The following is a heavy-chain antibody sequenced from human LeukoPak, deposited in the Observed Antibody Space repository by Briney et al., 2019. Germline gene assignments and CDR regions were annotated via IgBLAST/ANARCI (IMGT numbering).Heavy chain of an antibody. V-gene: IGHV3-33*05. D-gene: IGHD5-18*01. CDR2: IQFDGSFK. Sequence: GGSLRLSCAASGFTFVSSAMHWVRQAPGKGLECVAFIQFDGSFKHYSDSVKGRFTISRDNSKNTLYLEMNSLRAEDTAVYYCVRTSDRETAILDYYNYYMDVWGNRTTVIVSS. CDR3: VRTSDRETAILDYYNYYMDV. CDR1: GFTFVSSA. J-gene: IGHJ6*03.